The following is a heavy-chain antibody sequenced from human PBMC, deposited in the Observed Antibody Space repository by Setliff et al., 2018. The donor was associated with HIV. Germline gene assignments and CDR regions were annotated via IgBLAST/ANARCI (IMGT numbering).Heavy chain of an antibody. CDR2: IHTSGST. CDR3: ARGGYSYGFGRHRAYFQY. V-gene: IGHV4-61*02. CDR1: GGSISSGSYF. Sequence: PSETLSLTCTVSGGSISSGSYFWTWIRQPAGKGLEWIGRIHTSGSTNYNPSLKSRVTIPVDTSKNQFSLKLSSVTAADTAVFYCARGGYSYGFGRHRAYFQYWGQGTQVTVSS. J-gene: IGHJ1*01. D-gene: IGHD5-18*01.